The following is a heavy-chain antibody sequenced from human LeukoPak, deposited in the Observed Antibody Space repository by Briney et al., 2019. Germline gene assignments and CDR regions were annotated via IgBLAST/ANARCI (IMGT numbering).Heavy chain of an antibody. D-gene: IGHD1-26*01. Sequence: EWVSYISSSGSTIYYADSVKGRFTISRDNAKNSLYLQMNSLRAEDTAVYYCARARYSGSYSDYWGQGTLVTVSS. V-gene: IGHV3-11*01. CDR3: ARARYSGSYSDY. CDR2: ISSSGSTI. J-gene: IGHJ4*02.